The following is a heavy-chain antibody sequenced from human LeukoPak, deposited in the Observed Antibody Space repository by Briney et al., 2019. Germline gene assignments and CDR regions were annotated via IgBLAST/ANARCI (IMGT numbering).Heavy chain of an antibody. Sequence: SVKVSCKASGGTFSSYAISWVRQAPGQGLEWMGGIIPIFGTANYARKFQGRVTITADESTSTAYMELSSLRSEDTAVYYCARTDGQVATMPLYYCYGMDVWGKGTTVTVSS. D-gene: IGHD5-12*01. CDR2: IIPIFGTA. V-gene: IGHV1-69*01. J-gene: IGHJ6*04. CDR3: ARTDGQVATMPLYYCYGMDV. CDR1: GGTFSSYA.